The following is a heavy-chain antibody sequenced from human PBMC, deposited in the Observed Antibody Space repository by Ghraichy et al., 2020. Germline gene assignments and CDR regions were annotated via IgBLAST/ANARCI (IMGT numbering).Heavy chain of an antibody. D-gene: IGHD1-1*01. CDR2: ISSGSGFI. CDR3: VRPTGENWYFDL. Sequence: GESLNISCAASGFTFSGYSMNWVRQAPGKGLEWVSYISSGSGFIYTADSVKGRFTISRDNAKNSLYLQMNSLRDEDTAVYYCVRPTGENWYFDLWGRGTLVTVSS. CDR1: GFTFSGYS. J-gene: IGHJ2*01. V-gene: IGHV3-48*02.